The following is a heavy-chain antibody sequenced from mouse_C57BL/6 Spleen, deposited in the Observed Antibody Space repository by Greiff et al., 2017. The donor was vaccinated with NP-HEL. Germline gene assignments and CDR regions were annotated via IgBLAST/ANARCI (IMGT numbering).Heavy chain of an antibody. CDR3: AREGDSTGGFAY. J-gene: IGHJ3*01. CDR2: IYPRSGNT. D-gene: IGHD3-2*02. V-gene: IGHV1-81*01. Sequence: QVQLQQSGAELARPGASVKLSCKASGYTFTSYGISWVKQRTGQGLEWIGEIYPRSGNTYYNEKFKGKATLTADKSSSTAYMELRSLTSEDSAVYFCAREGDSTGGFAYWGQGTRVTVSA. CDR1: GYTFTSYG.